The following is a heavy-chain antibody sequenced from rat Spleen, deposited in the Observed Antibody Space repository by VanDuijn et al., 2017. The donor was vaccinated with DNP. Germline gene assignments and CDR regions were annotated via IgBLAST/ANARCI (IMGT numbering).Heavy chain of an antibody. CDR2: INTGSGGT. Sequence: QVQLQQSGAELAKPDSSVKISCRASGYTFTTYYLTWIKQTTGQGLEYIGYINTGSGGTKYNEKFKGKATLTVDKSSNTAFMQLSSLTPDDSAVYYCARRRLPYWYFDFWGPGTMVTVSS. J-gene: IGHJ1*01. D-gene: IGHD1-4*01. V-gene: IGHV1-43*01. CDR3: ARRRLPYWYFDF. CDR1: GYTFTTYY.